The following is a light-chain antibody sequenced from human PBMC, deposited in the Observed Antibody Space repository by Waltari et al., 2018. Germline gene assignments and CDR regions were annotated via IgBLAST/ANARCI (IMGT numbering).Light chain of an antibody. V-gene: IGKV3-20*01. CDR3: QQYVSSPLT. CDR2: GTS. Sequence: EVVLTQSPGTLSLSPGERATLSCRASQNIRSNYLAWYQQRPGQAPRLLIYGTSTRASGIPDRFSGSGSVTDFTLTITRLEPEDFAVYYCQQYVSSPLTFGGGTRVEIK. J-gene: IGKJ4*01. CDR1: QNIRSNY.